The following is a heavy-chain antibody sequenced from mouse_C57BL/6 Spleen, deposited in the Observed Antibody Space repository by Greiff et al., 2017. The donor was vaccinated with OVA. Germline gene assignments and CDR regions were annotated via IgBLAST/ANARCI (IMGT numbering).Heavy chain of an antibody. CDR2: IYPGSGST. CDR3: ARYYGSSYEGAMDY. Sequence: QVQLQQSGAELVKPGASVKMSCKASGYTFTSYWITWVKQRPGQGLEWIGDIYPGSGSTNYNEKFKSKATLTVDTSSSTAYMQLSSLTSEDSAVYYCARYYGSSYEGAMDYWGQGTSVTVSS. D-gene: IGHD1-1*01. CDR1: GYTFTSYW. J-gene: IGHJ4*01. V-gene: IGHV1-55*01.